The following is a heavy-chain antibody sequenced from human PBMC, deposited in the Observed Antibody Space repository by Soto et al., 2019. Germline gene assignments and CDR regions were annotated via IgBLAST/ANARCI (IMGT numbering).Heavy chain of an antibody. J-gene: IGHJ6*02. Sequence: GGSLRLSCAASGFTFSSYGMHWVRQAPGKGLEWVAVISYDGSNKYYADSVKGRFPISRDNSKNTLYLQMNSLRAEDTAVYYCAKEYCSGGSCDSRYYYGMDVWGQGTTVTVSS. CDR3: AKEYCSGGSCDSRYYYGMDV. CDR1: GFTFSSYG. V-gene: IGHV3-30*18. CDR2: ISYDGSNK. D-gene: IGHD2-15*01.